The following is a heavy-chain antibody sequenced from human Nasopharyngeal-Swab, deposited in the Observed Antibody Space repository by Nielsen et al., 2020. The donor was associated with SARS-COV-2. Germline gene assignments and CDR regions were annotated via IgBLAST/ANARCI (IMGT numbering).Heavy chain of an antibody. J-gene: IGHJ5*02. CDR2: ISTSGPTI. Sequence: GGSLRLSCAASGSTFVNYELNWVRQAPGKGLERVSYISTSGPTIHYADSVRGRFTISRDNAKKSLYLQMNSLRAEDTAVYYCARASRGWSWGQGTLVTVSS. D-gene: IGHD6-19*01. CDR3: ARASRGWS. V-gene: IGHV3-48*03. CDR1: GSTFVNYE.